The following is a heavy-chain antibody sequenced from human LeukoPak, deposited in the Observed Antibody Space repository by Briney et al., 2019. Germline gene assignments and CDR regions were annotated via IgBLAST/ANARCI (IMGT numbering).Heavy chain of an antibody. D-gene: IGHD2-8*01. Sequence: GGSLRLSCVTSGFTFERYVMHWIRLAPGKGLECVSSIHPNNGGVGYAASVKGRFAISRDNARNSLYLEMTSLRPEDTAVYYCVKGAPNGSVDFWGRGTLVTVSS. CDR3: VKGAPNGSVDF. CDR2: IHPNNGGV. V-gene: IGHV3-9*01. J-gene: IGHJ4*02. CDR1: GFTFERYV.